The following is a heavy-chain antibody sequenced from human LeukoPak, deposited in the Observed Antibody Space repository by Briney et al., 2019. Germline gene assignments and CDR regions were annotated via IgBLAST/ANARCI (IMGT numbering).Heavy chain of an antibody. D-gene: IGHD1-26*01. CDR2: IKQDGSEK. CDR1: GFTFSSYW. Sequence: GGSLRLSCAASGFTFSSYWMSWVRQAPGKGLEWVANIKQDGSEKYYVDSVKGRFTISRDNAKSSLYLQMNSLRAEDTAVYYCASDKIVGATKFDYWGQGTLVTVSS. CDR3: ASDKIVGATKFDY. J-gene: IGHJ4*02. V-gene: IGHV3-7*01.